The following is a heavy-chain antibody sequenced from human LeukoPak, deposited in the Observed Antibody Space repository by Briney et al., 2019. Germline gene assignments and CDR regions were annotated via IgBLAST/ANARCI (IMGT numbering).Heavy chain of an antibody. CDR2: IYSGGST. Sequence: GGSLRLSCAASGFSVSSNYMSWVRQAPGKGLEWVSLIYSGGSTYCADSVKGRFTISRDNSKNTLYLQMNSLRAEDTAIYYCAKGAGSGSYYYYYYMDVWGKGTTVTISS. D-gene: IGHD3-10*01. CDR3: AKGAGSGSYYYYYYMDV. V-gene: IGHV3-53*01. J-gene: IGHJ6*03. CDR1: GFSVSSNY.